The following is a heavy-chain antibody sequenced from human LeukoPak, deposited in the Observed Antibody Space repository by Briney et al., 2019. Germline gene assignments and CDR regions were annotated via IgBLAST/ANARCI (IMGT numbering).Heavy chain of an antibody. D-gene: IGHD1-1*01. J-gene: IGHJ4*02. CDR3: VKEGVRGSATFDY. CDR1: GCTFSSYA. CDR2: ISSNGGST. V-gene: IGHV3-64D*06. Sequence: PGGSLRLSCSASGCTFSSYAMHWVRQAPGKGLEYVSAISSNGGSTYYADSVKGRFTISRDNSKNTLYLQMSSLRAEDTAVYYCVKEGVRGSATFDYWGQGTLVTVSS.